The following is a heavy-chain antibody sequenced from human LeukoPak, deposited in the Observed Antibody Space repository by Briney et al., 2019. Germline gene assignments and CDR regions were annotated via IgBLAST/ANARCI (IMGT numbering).Heavy chain of an antibody. Sequence: GESLKISCKGSGYSFTSYWIGWVRQMPGKGLEWMGIIYPGDSDTRYSPSFQGQVTISADKSISTAYLQWSSLKASDTAMYYCARHRGVVDATWDESYFDYWGQGTLVTVSS. CDR1: GYSFTSYW. CDR2: IYPGDSDT. CDR3: ARHRGVVDATWDESYFDY. D-gene: IGHD2-15*01. V-gene: IGHV5-51*01. J-gene: IGHJ4*02.